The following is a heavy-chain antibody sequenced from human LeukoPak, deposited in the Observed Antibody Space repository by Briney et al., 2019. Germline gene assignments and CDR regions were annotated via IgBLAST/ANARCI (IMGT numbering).Heavy chain of an antibody. Sequence: KPSETLSLTCTVSGGTISSSSYYWGWIRQSPGKGLEWIGSIYYSGTTYYNPSLKSRVTISVDTSKSQFSLRLTSVTAADTAVYYCARHVRFLEWLSSYYFDYWGQGTLVTVSS. J-gene: IGHJ4*02. CDR3: ARHVRFLEWLSSYYFDY. D-gene: IGHD3-3*01. CDR1: GGTISSSSYY. V-gene: IGHV4-39*01. CDR2: IYYSGTT.